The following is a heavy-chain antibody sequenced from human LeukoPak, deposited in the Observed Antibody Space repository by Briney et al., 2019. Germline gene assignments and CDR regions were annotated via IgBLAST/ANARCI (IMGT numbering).Heavy chain of an antibody. CDR1: GGSISSNSYY. J-gene: IGHJ6*03. D-gene: IGHD1-26*01. CDR2: IYYSGST. V-gene: IGHV4-39*07. CDR3: ARAGGSYYTKTHYYYYYMDV. Sequence: SETLSLTCAVSGGSISSNSYYWGWIRQPPGKGLEWIGSIYYSGSTYYNPSLKSRVTISVDTSKNQFSLKLSSVTAADTAVYYCARAGGSYYTKTHYYYYYMDVWGKGTTVTISS.